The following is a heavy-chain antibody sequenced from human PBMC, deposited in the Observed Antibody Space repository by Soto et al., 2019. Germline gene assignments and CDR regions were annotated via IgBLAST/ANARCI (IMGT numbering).Heavy chain of an antibody. CDR1: GFTFSSYA. CDR3: AKLKPSEGQLVRPCMDV. V-gene: IGHV3-23*01. CDR2: ISGSGGST. Sequence: EVPLLESGGGLVQPGGSLRLSCAASGFTFSSYAMSWVRQAPGKGLEWVSAISGSGGSTYYADSVKGRFTISRDNYKNTLYVQMNSLRAEATAVYYCAKLKPSEGQLVRPCMDVWGQGTTVTVSS. D-gene: IGHD6-6*01. J-gene: IGHJ6*02.